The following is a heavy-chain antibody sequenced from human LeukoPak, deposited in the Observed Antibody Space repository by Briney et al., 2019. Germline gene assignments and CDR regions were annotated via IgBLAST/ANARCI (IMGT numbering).Heavy chain of an antibody. D-gene: IGHD3-22*01. CDR3: AKDPDYDSSGYYVY. J-gene: IGHJ4*02. CDR1: GFTFSSYA. V-gene: IGHV3-23*01. Sequence: GGSLRLSCAASGFTFSSYAMSWVRQAPGKGLEWVSAISGSGGSTYYADSVKGRFTISRDNSKNTLYLQMNSLRAEDTAVCYCAKDPDYDSSGYYVYWGQGTLVTVSS. CDR2: ISGSGGST.